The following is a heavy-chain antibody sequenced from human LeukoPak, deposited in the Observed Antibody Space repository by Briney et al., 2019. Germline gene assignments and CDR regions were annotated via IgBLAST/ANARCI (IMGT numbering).Heavy chain of an antibody. J-gene: IGHJ4*02. CDR2: ISGDGGST. D-gene: IGHD6-13*01. CDR1: GFTFSDYY. Sequence: GGSLRLSCAASGFTFSDYYMSWIRQAPGKGLEWVSLISGDGGSTYYADSVKGRFTISRDNSKNSLYLQMNSLRTEDTALYYCAKRDKYSSSLDYWGQGTLVTVSS. V-gene: IGHV3-43*02. CDR3: AKRDKYSSSLDY.